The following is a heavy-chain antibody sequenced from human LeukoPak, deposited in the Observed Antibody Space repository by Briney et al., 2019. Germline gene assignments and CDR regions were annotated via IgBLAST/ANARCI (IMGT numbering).Heavy chain of an antibody. D-gene: IGHD3-10*01. CDR2: IYPGDSDT. CDR1: GYSFTSYW. Sequence: GESLKISCKGSGYSFTSYWIGWVRQMPGKGLEWMGIIYPGDSDTRYSPFFQGQVTISADKSISTAYLQWSSLKASDTAMYYCARFSRRFGELLDYYYYGMDVWGQGTTVTVSS. J-gene: IGHJ6*02. CDR3: ARFSRRFGELLDYYYYGMDV. V-gene: IGHV5-51*01.